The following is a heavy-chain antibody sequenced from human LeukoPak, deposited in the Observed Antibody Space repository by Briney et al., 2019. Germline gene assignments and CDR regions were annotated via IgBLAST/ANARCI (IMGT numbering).Heavy chain of an antibody. CDR3: AKDLKIPGDYVFDY. D-gene: IGHD4-17*01. J-gene: IGHJ4*02. V-gene: IGHV3-21*04. Sequence: GGSLRLSCAASGFTFSSYSMNWVRQTPGKGLEWVSSISSTGTYIYYADSVKGRFTISRDNAKNTLYLQMNSLRAEDTAVYYCAKDLKIPGDYVFDYWGQGTLVTVSS. CDR1: GFTFSSYS. CDR2: ISSTGTYI.